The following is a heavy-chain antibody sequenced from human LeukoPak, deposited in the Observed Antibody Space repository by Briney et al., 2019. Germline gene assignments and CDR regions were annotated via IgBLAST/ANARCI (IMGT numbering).Heavy chain of an antibody. J-gene: IGHJ5*02. D-gene: IGHD4-23*01. CDR3: GGGGGGGGNSGNNWFDP. Sequence: PSETLSLTCAVYGGSFSGYYWSWIRQPPGKGLEWIGSIYYSGSTYYNPSLKSRVTISVDTSKNQFSLKLSSVTATDTAVYYCGGGGGGGGNSGNNWFDPWGQGTLVTVSS. CDR2: IYYSGST. V-gene: IGHV4-34*01. CDR1: GGSFSGYY.